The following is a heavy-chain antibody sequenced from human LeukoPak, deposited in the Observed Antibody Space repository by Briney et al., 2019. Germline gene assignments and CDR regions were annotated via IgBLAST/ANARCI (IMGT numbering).Heavy chain of an antibody. J-gene: IGHJ4*02. CDR3: ARDPSYYYDSSGSH. D-gene: IGHD3-22*01. CDR2: ISSSSSYI. V-gene: IGHV3-21*01. Sequence: GGSLRLSCAASGFTFSSYSMNWVRQAPGKGLKWVSSISSSSSYIYYADSVKGRFTISRDNAKNSLYLQMSSLRAEDTAVYYCARDPSYYYDSSGSHWGQGTLVTVSS. CDR1: GFTFSSYS.